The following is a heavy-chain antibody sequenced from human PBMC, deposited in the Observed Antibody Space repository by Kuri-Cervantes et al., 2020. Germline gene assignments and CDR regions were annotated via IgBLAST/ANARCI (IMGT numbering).Heavy chain of an antibody. J-gene: IGHJ5*02. D-gene: IGHD1-7*01. CDR3: ATGWELRA. Sequence: SETLSLTCAVYGGSFSGYYWSWIRQPPGKGLEWIGEINHSGSTNYNPSLKSRVTISVDTSKNQFSLKLSPVTAADTAVYYCATGWELRAWGQGTLVTDSS. V-gene: IGHV4-34*01. CDR1: GGSFSGYY. CDR2: INHSGST.